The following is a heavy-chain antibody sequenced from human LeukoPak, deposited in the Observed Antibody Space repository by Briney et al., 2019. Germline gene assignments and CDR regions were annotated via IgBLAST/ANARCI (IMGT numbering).Heavy chain of an antibody. CDR2: IIPILGIA. CDR1: GGTFSSYA. V-gene: IGHV1-69*04. Sequence: SVKVSCKASGGTFSSYAISWVRQAPGQGLEWMGRIIPILGIANYAQKFQGRVTITADKSTSTAYMELSSLRSEDTAVYYCARSGYDFDPYFYYGMDVWGQGTTATVSS. D-gene: IGHD5-12*01. CDR3: ARSGYDFDPYFYYGMDV. J-gene: IGHJ6*02.